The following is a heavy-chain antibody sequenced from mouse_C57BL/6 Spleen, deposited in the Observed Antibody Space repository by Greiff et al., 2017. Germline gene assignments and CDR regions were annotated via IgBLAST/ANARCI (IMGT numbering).Heavy chain of an antibody. CDR2: INPSSGYT. Sequence: VQLQPSGAALASPGASVQMSCKASGYTFTRYTLHWVKQRPGQGLEWIGYINPSSGYTKYNQKFKDKATLTADTSASTADMQLRSLTSEDSAVYYCARVYYGNVAWFSYWGQGTLVTVSA. V-gene: IGHV1-4*01. D-gene: IGHD2-1*01. J-gene: IGHJ3*01. CDR3: ARVYYGNVAWFSY. CDR1: GYTFTRYT.